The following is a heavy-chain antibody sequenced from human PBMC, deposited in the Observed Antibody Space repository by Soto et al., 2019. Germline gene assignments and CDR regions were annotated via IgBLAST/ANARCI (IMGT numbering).Heavy chain of an antibody. CDR2: IIAIFGTA. J-gene: IGHJ4*02. V-gene: IGHV1-69*13. Sequence: SVKVSCKASGGTFSIYVINWVRQAPGQGLEWMGGIIAIFGTANYAQKFQGRVTITADESTSTGYMELSSLRSEDTAVYYCAITERDSSGYQVLYYFEYWGQGTQVTVS. CDR1: GGTFSIYV. D-gene: IGHD3-22*01. CDR3: AITERDSSGYQVLYYFEY.